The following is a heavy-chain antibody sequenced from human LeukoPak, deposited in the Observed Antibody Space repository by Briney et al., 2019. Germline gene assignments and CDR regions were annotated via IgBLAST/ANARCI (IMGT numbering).Heavy chain of an antibody. J-gene: IGHJ5*02. Sequence: SETLSLTCAVYGGSFSGYYWSWIRQPPGKGLEWIGEINHSGSTNYNPSLKSRVTISVDTSKNQFSLKLSSVTAADTTVYYCATQSDPGIAVAGTSGWFDPWGQGTLVTVSS. CDR2: INHSGST. CDR3: ATQSDPGIAVAGTSGWFDP. D-gene: IGHD6-19*01. V-gene: IGHV4-34*01. CDR1: GGSFSGYY.